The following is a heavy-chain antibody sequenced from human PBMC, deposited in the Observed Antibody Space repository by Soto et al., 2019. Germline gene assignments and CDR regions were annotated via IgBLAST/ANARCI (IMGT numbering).Heavy chain of an antibody. D-gene: IGHD3-16*01. CDR1: GGSISSYY. J-gene: IGHJ2*01. Sequence: QVQLQESGPGLVKPSETLSLTCTVSGGSISSYYWSWIRQPPGKGLEWIGYIYYSGNTNYNPSLKSRVTISVDTSKNQFSLKLSAVTAADSAVYYCARGRGGYFDLWGRGTLVTVSS. V-gene: IGHV4-59*08. CDR3: ARGRGGYFDL. CDR2: IYYSGNT.